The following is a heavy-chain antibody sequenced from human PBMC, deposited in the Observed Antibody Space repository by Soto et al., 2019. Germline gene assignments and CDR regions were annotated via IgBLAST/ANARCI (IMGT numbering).Heavy chain of an antibody. CDR2: ISYDGSNK. Sequence: QVQLVESGGGVVQPGRSLRLSCAASGFTFSNYGMHWVRQAPGKGLEWVAVISYDGSNKYYADSVKGRFTISRDNSENTLFPQMNSLRAEDTALYYCAKDSTSSWYAAFDYWGQGTLVTVSS. J-gene: IGHJ4*02. V-gene: IGHV3-30*18. D-gene: IGHD6-13*01. CDR3: AKDSTSSWYAAFDY. CDR1: GFTFSNYG.